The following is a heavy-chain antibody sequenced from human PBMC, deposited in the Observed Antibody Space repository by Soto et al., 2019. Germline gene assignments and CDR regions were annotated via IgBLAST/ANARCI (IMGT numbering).Heavy chain of an antibody. J-gene: IGHJ4*02. Sequence: GGSLRLSCAASGFPFSSYAMSWVRQAPGKGLEWVSAISGSGGSTYYADSVKGRFTISRDNPKNTLYLQMNSLRAEDTAVYYSAKDQSLVVVVAATGYYFDYWGQGTLVTVSS. V-gene: IGHV3-23*01. D-gene: IGHD2-15*01. CDR2: ISGSGGST. CDR3: AKDQSLVVVVAATGYYFDY. CDR1: GFPFSSYA.